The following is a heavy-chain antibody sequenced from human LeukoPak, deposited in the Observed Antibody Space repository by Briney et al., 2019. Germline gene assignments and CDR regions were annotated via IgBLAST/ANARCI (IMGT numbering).Heavy chain of an antibody. CDR2: ISSSSSYI. CDR1: GFTFSSYE. CDR3: ARGFYCSSTSCWDY. Sequence: PGGSLRLSCAASGFTFSSYEMNWVRQAPGKGLEWVSSISSSSSYIYYADSVKGRFTISRDNAKNSLYLQMNSLRAEDTAVYYCARGFYCSSTSCWDYWGQGTLVTVSS. V-gene: IGHV3-21*01. J-gene: IGHJ4*02. D-gene: IGHD2-2*01.